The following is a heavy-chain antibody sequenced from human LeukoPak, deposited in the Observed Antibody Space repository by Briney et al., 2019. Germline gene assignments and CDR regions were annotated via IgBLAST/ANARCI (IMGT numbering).Heavy chain of an antibody. J-gene: IGHJ4*02. CDR1: GYTFTSYG. Sequence: GASVKVSCKASGYTFTSYGISWVRQAPGQGLEWMGWISAYNGNTNYAQKLQGRVTMTTDASTSTAYMELRSLRSDDTAVYYCARVPYSSGWYGTYYFDYWGQGTLVTASS. CDR2: ISAYNGNT. V-gene: IGHV1-18*01. D-gene: IGHD6-13*01. CDR3: ARVPYSSGWYGTYYFDY.